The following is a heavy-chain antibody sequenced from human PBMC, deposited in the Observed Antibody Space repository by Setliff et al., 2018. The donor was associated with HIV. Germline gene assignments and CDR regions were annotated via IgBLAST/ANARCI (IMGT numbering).Heavy chain of an antibody. CDR2: ISYDGTNK. CDR3: AKSGNRWSHFDS. Sequence: LRLSCAASELTFSTHAIHWVRQAPGKGLEWVAVISYDGTNKYYGDSVKGRFTISRDNSKKTLYLQMNSLRAEDTAIYYCAKSGNRWSHFDSWGQGRLVTVSS. D-gene: IGHD1-26*01. V-gene: IGHV3-30-3*02. CDR1: ELTFSTHA. J-gene: IGHJ4*02.